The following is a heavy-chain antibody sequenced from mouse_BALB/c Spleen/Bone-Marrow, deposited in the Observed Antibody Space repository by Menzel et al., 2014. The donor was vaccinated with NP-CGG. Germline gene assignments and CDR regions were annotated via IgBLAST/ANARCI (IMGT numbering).Heavy chain of an antibody. CDR2: INPSNGRT. CDR1: GFTSTSYW. CDR3: ARDGNYRYAMDY. J-gene: IGHJ4*01. V-gene: IGHV1S81*02. Sequence: VHLVESGDELVKPGASVKLSCMASGFTSTSYWIHWVKQRPGQGPEWIGEINPSNGRTNYNERFKSKATLTEDKSSSTAYMQLSSLTSEDSAVYYCARDGNYRYAMDYWGQGASDTVSS. D-gene: IGHD2-1*01.